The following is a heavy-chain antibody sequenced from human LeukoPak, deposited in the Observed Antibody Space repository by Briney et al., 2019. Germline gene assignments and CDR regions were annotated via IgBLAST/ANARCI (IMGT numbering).Heavy chain of an antibody. CDR2: IYYTGST. CDR1: GGSISSGGYY. J-gene: IGHJ4*02. V-gene: IGHV4-31*03. CDR3: ARDGSGWYTDY. D-gene: IGHD6-19*01. Sequence: SETLSLTCTVSGGSISSGGYYWSWLRQHPGKGLEWIGYIYYTGSTNSNPSLKSRVSIDVDASKNQFSLKMRSVTAADTAVYYCARDGSGWYTDYWGQGTLVTVSS.